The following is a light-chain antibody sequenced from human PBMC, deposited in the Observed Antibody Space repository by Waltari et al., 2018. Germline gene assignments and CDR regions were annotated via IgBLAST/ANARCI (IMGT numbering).Light chain of an antibody. CDR2: DAS. V-gene: IGKV1-6*02. J-gene: IGKJ4*01. CDR3: LQDFHYPLS. Sequence: AIQMTQSPSSLYASVGDRVPITCRASQDIGYDLGWYQQKPGKAPKVLIYDASSLQSGVPSRFSGSGSGTDFTLTITSLQPEDFETYYCLQDFHYPLSFGGGTKVEIQ. CDR1: QDIGYD.